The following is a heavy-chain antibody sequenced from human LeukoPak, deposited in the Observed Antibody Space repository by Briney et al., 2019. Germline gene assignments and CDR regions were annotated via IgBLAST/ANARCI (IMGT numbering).Heavy chain of an antibody. CDR2: ISAYNGNT. D-gene: IGHD3-22*01. CDR1: GYTFTSYG. V-gene: IGHV1-18*01. CDR3: ARDLGYYYDSSGYYYSDY. J-gene: IGHJ4*02. Sequence: ASVKVSCKASGYTFTSYGISWVRQAPGQGLEWMGWISAYNGNTNYAQKLQGRVTMTTDTSTSTAYMELRSLRSDDTAVYYCARDLGYYYDSSGYYYSDYWGQGTLVTVSS.